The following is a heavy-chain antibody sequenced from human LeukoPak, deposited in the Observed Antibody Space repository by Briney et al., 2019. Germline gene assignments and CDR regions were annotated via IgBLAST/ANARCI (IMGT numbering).Heavy chain of an antibody. CDR3: ARFRWGSGFDY. CDR2: VNHSGST. D-gene: IGHD3-16*01. J-gene: IGHJ4*02. CDR1: GGSFSGYY. V-gene: IGHV4-34*01. Sequence: PSETLSLTCAVYGGSFSGYYWSWIRQPPGKGLEWIGDVNHSGSTNYNPSLKSRVTISLDMSQNHFSLKLTSVTASDTAVYYCARFRWGSGFDYRGQGTLVTVSS.